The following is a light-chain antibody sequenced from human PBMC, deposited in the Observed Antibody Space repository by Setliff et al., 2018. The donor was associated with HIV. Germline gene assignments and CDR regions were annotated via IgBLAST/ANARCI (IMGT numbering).Light chain of an antibody. CDR2: EVT. CDR3: CSYTTRSTWV. Sequence: QSALAQPPPVSGSPGQSVAISCTGANSDIGTYNFVSWYQQAPGTAPKLIIYEVTNRPSGVPDRFSGSKSGNAASLLISGLQPEDEAHYYCCSYTTRSTWVFGGGTKVTVL. V-gene: IGLV2-18*02. J-gene: IGLJ3*02. CDR1: NSDIGTYNF.